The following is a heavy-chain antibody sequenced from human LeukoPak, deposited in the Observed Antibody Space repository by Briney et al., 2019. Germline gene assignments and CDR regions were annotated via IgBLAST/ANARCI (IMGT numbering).Heavy chain of an antibody. CDR2: VSGGGDNT. D-gene: IGHD3-10*01. CDR3: AKLLWFGDIGGGPFDI. V-gene: IGHV3-23*01. Sequence: PGGSLRLSCAASGFTFSSYSMNWVRQAPGKGLEWVSSVSGGGDNTYYADSVKGRFSISRDNSKNTLYQQMNSLRAEDTAIYYCAKLLWFGDIGGGPFDIWGQGTMVTVSS. J-gene: IGHJ3*02. CDR1: GFTFSSYS.